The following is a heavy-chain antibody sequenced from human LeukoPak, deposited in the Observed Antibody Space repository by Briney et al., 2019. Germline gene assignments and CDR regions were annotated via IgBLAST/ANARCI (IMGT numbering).Heavy chain of an antibody. V-gene: IGHV1-18*01. CDR2: ISAYNGNT. CDR1: GYTFTSYG. J-gene: IGHJ4*02. D-gene: IGHD3-10*01. Sequence: ASVKVSCKASGYTFTSYGISWVRQAPGQGLEWMGWISAYNGNTNYAQKFQGRVTITADKSTSTAYMELSSLRSEDTAVYYCARDTYYYGSGSYIFDYWGQGTLVTVSS. CDR3: ARDTYYYGSGSYIFDY.